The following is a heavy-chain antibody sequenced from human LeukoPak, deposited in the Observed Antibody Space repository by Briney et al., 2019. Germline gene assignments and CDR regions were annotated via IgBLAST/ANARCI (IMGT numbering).Heavy chain of an antibody. CDR3: ARHVTVASRGFDY. CDR1: GGSTSSYY. J-gene: IGHJ4*02. D-gene: IGHD5-12*01. CDR2: ILNIGST. V-gene: IGHV4-59*08. Sequence: PSETLSLTCTVSGGSTSSYYWSWIRQPPGKGLEWIGYILNIGSTNYNPSLKSRVTISLDTSKNQFSLKPSSVTAADTAVYYCARHVTVASRGFDYWGQGTLVTVSS.